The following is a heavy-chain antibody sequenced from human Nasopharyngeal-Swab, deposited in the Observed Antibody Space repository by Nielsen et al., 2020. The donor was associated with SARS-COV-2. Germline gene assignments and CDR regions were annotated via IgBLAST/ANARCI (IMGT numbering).Heavy chain of an antibody. J-gene: IGHJ4*02. Sequence: SETLSLTCTVSGGSISSGGYYWSWIRQHPGKGLVWIGYIYYSGSTYYNPSLKSRVTISVGTSKNQLSLKLNSVTAADTAMYFCARTTTTTPFDSWGQGTLVAVSS. CDR2: IYYSGST. V-gene: IGHV4-31*03. CDR1: GGSISSGGYY. D-gene: IGHD1-1*01. CDR3: ARTTTTTPFDS.